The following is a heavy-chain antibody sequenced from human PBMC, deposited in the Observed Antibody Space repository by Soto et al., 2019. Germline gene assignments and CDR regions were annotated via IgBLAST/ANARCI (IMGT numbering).Heavy chain of an antibody. V-gene: IGHV1-69*01. CDR3: ARDMTRTVVPYFDF. CDR2: IMPVSGAA. J-gene: IGHJ4*02. Sequence: QVHLVQSGPEVKKPGSSVKVSCRASAGTFTNSIISWVRQARGQGLEWLGAIMPVSGAAIYAQIFKGRITITAAESTSTVYMELSSLRSEDTAVYYCARDMTRTVVPYFDFWGQGTLVTVSS. CDR1: AGTFTNSI. D-gene: IGHD1-7*01.